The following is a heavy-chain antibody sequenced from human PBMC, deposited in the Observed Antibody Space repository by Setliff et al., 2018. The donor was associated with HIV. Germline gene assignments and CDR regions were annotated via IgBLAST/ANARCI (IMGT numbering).Heavy chain of an antibody. Sequence: ASVKVSCKASGYTFINYAMNWVRQAPGQGLEWMGWINTHTGSPTYAQAFTGRFVFSVDTSVSTAYLQISSLKAEDTAVCYCARALYGDYGGDINWFDPWGQGTLVTVS. CDR1: GYTFINYA. D-gene: IGHD4-17*01. V-gene: IGHV7-4-1*02. J-gene: IGHJ5*02. CDR2: INTHTGSP. CDR3: ARALYGDYGGDINWFDP.